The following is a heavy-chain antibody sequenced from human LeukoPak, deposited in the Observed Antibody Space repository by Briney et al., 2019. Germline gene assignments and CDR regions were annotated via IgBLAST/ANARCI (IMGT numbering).Heavy chain of an antibody. J-gene: IGHJ6*03. V-gene: IGHV3-33*01. CDR1: GFTFSSYG. CDR3: ARDRSPLRGVNYYYMDV. D-gene: IGHD3-10*01. Sequence: GGFLRLSCAASGFTFSSYGMHWVRQAPGKGLEWVAVIWYDGRNKYYADSVKGRFTISRDNSKNTLYLQMNSLRAEDTAVYYCARDRSPLRGVNYYYMDVWGKGTTVTVSS. CDR2: IWYDGRNK.